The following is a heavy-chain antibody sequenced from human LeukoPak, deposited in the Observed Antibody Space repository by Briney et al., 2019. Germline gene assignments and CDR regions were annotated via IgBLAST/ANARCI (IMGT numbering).Heavy chain of an antibody. CDR1: GYTFTSYA. D-gene: IGHD6-6*01. J-gene: IGHJ6*03. Sequence: ASVKVSCKASGYTFTSYAMNWVRQAPGQGLEWMGIINPSGGSTSYAQKFQGRVTMTRDMSTSTVYMELSSLRSEDTAVYYCAREGVIAAESRYMDVWGKGTTVTVSS. V-gene: IGHV1-46*01. CDR2: INPSGGST. CDR3: AREGVIAAESRYMDV.